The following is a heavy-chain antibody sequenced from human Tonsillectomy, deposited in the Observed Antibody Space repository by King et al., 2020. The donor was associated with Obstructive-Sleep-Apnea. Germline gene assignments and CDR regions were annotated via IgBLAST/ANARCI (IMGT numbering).Heavy chain of an antibody. V-gene: IGHV3-30-3*01. Sequence: VQLVESGGGVVQPGRSLRLSCAASGFTFSSYAMHWVRQAPGKGLEWVAVISYDGSNKYYADSVKGRFTISRDNSKNTLYLQMNSLRAEDTAVYYCASVSGGFGELSSFDSWGQGTLVTVSS. CDR3: ASVSGGFGELSSFDS. CDR2: ISYDGSNK. CDR1: GFTFSSYA. J-gene: IGHJ4*02. D-gene: IGHD3-10*01.